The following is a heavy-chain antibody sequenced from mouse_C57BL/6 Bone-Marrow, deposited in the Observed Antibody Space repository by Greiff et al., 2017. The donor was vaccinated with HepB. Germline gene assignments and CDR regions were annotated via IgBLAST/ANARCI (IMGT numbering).Heavy chain of an antibody. CDR2: IYPGDGDT. CDR1: GYAFSSSW. V-gene: IGHV1-82*01. D-gene: IGHD1-2*01. CDR3: ALLLRLYYFDY. Sequence: VQLQESGPELVKPGASVKISCKASGYAFSSSWMNWVKQRPGKGLEWIGRIYPGDGDTNYNGKFKGKATLTADKSSSTAYMQLSSLTSEDSAVYFCALLLRLYYFDYWGQGTTLTVSS. J-gene: IGHJ2*01.